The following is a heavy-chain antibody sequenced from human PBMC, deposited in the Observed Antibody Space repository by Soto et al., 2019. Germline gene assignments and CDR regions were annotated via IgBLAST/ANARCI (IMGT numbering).Heavy chain of an antibody. V-gene: IGHV4-38-2*01. Sequence: SETLSLTCAVSGDSISSGYHWAWIRQPPGKGLEWVASIYHSGTTYYNPSLTSRVTISVDTSKNQFYLKLSSVTAADSAVYYCERTESVGYYTYLGQGTRVTVS. CDR1: GDSISSGYH. J-gene: IGHJ4*02. D-gene: IGHD3-3*01. CDR2: IYHSGTT. CDR3: ERTESVGYYTY.